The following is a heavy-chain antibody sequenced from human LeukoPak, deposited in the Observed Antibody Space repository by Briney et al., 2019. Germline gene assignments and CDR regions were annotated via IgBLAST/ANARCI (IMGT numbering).Heavy chain of an antibody. CDR3: ARDPLGRWPKAGYFQH. Sequence: PGGSLRLSCAASGFTFSTYAMHCVRQAPGKGLEYVSAISSNGGSTYYANSVRGRFTISRDNSKNTLYLQMNSLRAEDTAVYYCARDPLGRWPKAGYFQHWGQGTLVTVSS. CDR2: ISSNGGST. J-gene: IGHJ1*01. D-gene: IGHD4-23*01. V-gene: IGHV3-64*01. CDR1: GFTFSTYA.